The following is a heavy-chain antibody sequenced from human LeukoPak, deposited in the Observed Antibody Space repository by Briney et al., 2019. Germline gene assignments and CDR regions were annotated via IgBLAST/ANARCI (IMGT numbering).Heavy chain of an antibody. D-gene: IGHD3-22*01. CDR1: GYTLTELS. Sequence: ASVKVSCRVSGYTLTELSMHWVRQAPGKGLEWMGGFDPEDGETIYAQKFQGRVTMTEDTSTDTAYMELSSLRSEDTAVYYCATLGPDSSGYLDYWGQGTLVTVSS. CDR3: ATLGPDSSGYLDY. V-gene: IGHV1-24*01. J-gene: IGHJ4*02. CDR2: FDPEDGET.